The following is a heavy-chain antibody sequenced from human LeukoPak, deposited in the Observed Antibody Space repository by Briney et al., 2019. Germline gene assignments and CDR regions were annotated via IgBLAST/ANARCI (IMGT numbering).Heavy chain of an antibody. CDR2: ISGSGGTT. CDR1: GFIFRNYA. V-gene: IGHV3-23*01. J-gene: IGHJ4*02. D-gene: IGHD3-22*01. Sequence: PGGSLRLSCAASGFIFRNYAMSWVRQAPGKGLEWVSAISGSGGTTNYADSVKGRLTISRDNSQNTLYLQMNSLRAEDTAVYYCAKRTPYSSGSYYFDYWGQGTLVTVSS. CDR3: AKRTPYSSGSYYFDY.